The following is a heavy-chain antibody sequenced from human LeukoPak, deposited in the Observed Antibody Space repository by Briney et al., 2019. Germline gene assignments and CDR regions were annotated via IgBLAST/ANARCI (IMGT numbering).Heavy chain of an antibody. D-gene: IGHD4-23*01. CDR1: GGSISSGGYS. CDR2: IYYSGGT. V-gene: IGHV4-31*03. CDR3: ARDKNGGSYFDY. J-gene: IGHJ4*02. Sequence: PSQTLSLTCTVSGGSISSGGYSWSWIRQHPGKGLEWIGYIYYSGGTYYNPSLKSRVTISVDTSKNQFSLKLSSVTAADTAVYYCARDKNGGSYFDYWGQGTLVTVSS.